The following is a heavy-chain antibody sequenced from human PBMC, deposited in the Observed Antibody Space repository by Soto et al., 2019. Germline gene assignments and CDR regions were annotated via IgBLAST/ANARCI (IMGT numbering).Heavy chain of an antibody. V-gene: IGHV3-9*01. D-gene: IGHD3-22*01. Sequence: EVQLVESGGGLVQPGRSLRLSCAASGFTFDDYAMHWVRQAPGKGLEWVSGISWNSGSIGYADSVKGRFTISRDNAKNSLYLQMNSLRAEDTALYYCAKDIRGPLYYYDSSGYYRVADAFDIWGQGTMVTVSS. CDR1: GFTFDDYA. J-gene: IGHJ3*02. CDR3: AKDIRGPLYYYDSSGYYRVADAFDI. CDR2: ISWNSGSI.